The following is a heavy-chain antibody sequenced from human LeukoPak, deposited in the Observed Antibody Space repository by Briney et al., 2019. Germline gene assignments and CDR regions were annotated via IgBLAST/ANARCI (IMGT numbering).Heavy chain of an antibody. Sequence: SETLSLTCTVSGGSISSGGYYWSWIRQHPGKGLEWIGYIYYSGSTYYSPSLKSRVIISIDTSKNYFSLNLSRVTAADTAVYYCARVGGGVYWGQGTLVTVSS. CDR1: GGSISSGGYY. J-gene: IGHJ4*02. CDR2: IYYSGST. CDR3: ARVGGGVY. D-gene: IGHD3-10*01. V-gene: IGHV4-31*03.